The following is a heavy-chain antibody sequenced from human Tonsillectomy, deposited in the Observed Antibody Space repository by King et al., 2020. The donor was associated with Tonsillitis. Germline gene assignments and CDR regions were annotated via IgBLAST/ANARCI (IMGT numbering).Heavy chain of an antibody. CDR3: ARDQGGTDYYYYYMDV. D-gene: IGHD1-26*01. J-gene: IGHJ6*03. Sequence: QLVQSGAEVKKPGSSVKVSCKASGGTFSSYAISWVRQAPGQGLEWMGGSIPFFGTANYAQKFQGRVTITADKSPSTAYMELSRLRSEDTAVYYCARDQGGTDYYYYYMDVWGKGTTVTVSS. V-gene: IGHV1-69*06. CDR2: SIPFFGTA. CDR1: GGTFSSYA.